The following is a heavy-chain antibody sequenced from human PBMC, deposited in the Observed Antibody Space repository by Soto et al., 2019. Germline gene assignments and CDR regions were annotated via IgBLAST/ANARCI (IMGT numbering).Heavy chain of an antibody. Sequence: PSETLSLTCAVSCYSISSGYYWGWIRQPPGKGLEWIGSIYHSGNTYYNPSLKSRVTISVDTSKNQFSLKLSSVTAADTAVYYCARDRGTYCGGDCFSGWAFDIWGQGTMVTVSS. D-gene: IGHD2-21*02. V-gene: IGHV4-38-2*02. CDR2: IYHSGNT. CDR1: CYSISSGYY. J-gene: IGHJ3*02. CDR3: ARDRGTYCGGDCFSGWAFDI.